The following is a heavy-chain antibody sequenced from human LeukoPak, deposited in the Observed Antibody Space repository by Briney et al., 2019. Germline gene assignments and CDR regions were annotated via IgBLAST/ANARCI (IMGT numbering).Heavy chain of an antibody. CDR1: GGTFSSYA. CDR2: IIPILGIA. V-gene: IGHV1-69*04. CDR3: ARDRYGGSLDY. Sequence: EASVSVSCTASGGTFSSYAISGVRQAPGQGLEWMGRIIPILGIANYAQKFQGRVTITADKSTSTAYMELSSLRSADTAVYYCARDRYGGSLDYWGQGTLVTVSS. J-gene: IGHJ4*02. D-gene: IGHD4-23*01.